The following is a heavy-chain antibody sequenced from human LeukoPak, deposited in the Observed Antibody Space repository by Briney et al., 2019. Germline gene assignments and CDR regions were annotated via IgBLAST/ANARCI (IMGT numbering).Heavy chain of an antibody. D-gene: IGHD6-13*01. V-gene: IGHV4-4*07. CDR3: ARSTIAAAVQVAFDI. Sequence: SETLSLTCTVYGGSISSYYWSWIRQPAGKGLEWIGRIYTSGNTNYNPSLRSRVTMSVDTSKNQFSLKLSSVTAADTAVYYCARSTIAAAVQVAFDIWGQGTMVTVSS. CDR2: IYTSGNT. CDR1: GGSISSYY. J-gene: IGHJ3*02.